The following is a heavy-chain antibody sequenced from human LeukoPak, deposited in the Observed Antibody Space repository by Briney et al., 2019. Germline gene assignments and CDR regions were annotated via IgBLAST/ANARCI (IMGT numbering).Heavy chain of an antibody. V-gene: IGHV4-59*08. Sequence: SETLSLPCTVSGRSISGYHWSWIRKPPGKALEWIGYIYYGGSSNNNPSLKSRVTISLDTPKNQLSLKMDSVTTADPAVYYLPRHHIVSTGTFDYWGQGTLVTVSS. CDR2: IYYGGSS. CDR3: PRHHIVSTGTFDY. D-gene: IGHD5/OR15-5a*01. CDR1: GRSISGYH. J-gene: IGHJ4*02.